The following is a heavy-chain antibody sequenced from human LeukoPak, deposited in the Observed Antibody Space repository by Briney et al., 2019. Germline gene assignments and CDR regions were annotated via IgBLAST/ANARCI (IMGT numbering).Heavy chain of an antibody. CDR3: AKGGWLDD. CDR2: ITGRSDKT. J-gene: IGHJ4*02. Sequence: PGGSLRLSCAASGFNFNKYDMTWARQAPGKGLEWVSTITGRSDKTYYTDSVKGRFVTSRDNSKDTLNLQMNSLRAEDTALYYCAKGGWLDDLGQGALVTVSS. V-gene: IGHV3-23*01. CDR1: GFNFNKYD. D-gene: IGHD6-19*01.